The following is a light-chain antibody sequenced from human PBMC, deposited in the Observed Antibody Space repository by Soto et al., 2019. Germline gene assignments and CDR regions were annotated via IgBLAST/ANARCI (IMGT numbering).Light chain of an antibody. J-gene: IGLJ1*01. CDR1: SSDVGAYNY. CDR2: DVS. CDR3: SSYTSSSTLGV. Sequence: QSVLTQPTSVSGSPGQSITISCTGTSSDVGAYNYVSWYQQHPGKAPKLTIYDVSDRPSGVSNRFSGSKSGNTASLTISGLQAEDEADYYCSSYTSSSTLGVFGTGTKLTVL. V-gene: IGLV2-14*01.